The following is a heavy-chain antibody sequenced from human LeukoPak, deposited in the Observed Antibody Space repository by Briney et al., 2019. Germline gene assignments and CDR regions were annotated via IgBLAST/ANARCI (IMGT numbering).Heavy chain of an antibody. D-gene: IGHD3-9*01. J-gene: IGHJ6*02. CDR3: ARALKYYDILTGQERRVYYYNGMDV. V-gene: IGHV1-69*01. Sequence: SVKVSCKASGGTFSSYAISWVRQAPGQGLEWMGGIIPIFGTANYAQKFQGRVTITADESTSTAYMELSSLRSEDTAVYYCARALKYYDILTGQERRVYYYNGMDVWGQGTTVTVSS. CDR1: GGTFSSYA. CDR2: IIPIFGTA.